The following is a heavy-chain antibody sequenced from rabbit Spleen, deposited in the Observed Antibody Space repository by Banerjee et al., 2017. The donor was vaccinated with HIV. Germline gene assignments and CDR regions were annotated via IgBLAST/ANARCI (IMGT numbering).Heavy chain of an antibody. Sequence: QEQLVESGGGLVQPGGSLKLTCTASGFSFSSNYYMCWVRQAPGKGLEWIACFYTGSSGSTYYASWAKGRFTISKTSSTTVTLQMTSLTAADTATYFCARDTGSSFSSYGMDLWGPGTLVTVS. CDR2: FYTGSSGST. D-gene: IGHD8-1*01. V-gene: IGHV1S45*01. CDR3: ARDTGSSFSSYGMDL. CDR1: GFSFSSNYY. J-gene: IGHJ6*01.